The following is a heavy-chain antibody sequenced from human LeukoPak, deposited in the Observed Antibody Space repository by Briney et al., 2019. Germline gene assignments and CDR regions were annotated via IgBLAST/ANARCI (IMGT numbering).Heavy chain of an antibody. CDR2: TAYDGSNK. D-gene: IGHD6-13*01. J-gene: IGHJ6*02. CDR3: ARVGMYSGRWYRDYYYGMDV. V-gene: IGHV3-30-3*01. Sequence: GGSLRLSCAAPGFTFRTYAMHWVRQAPGKGLEWVAVTAYDGSNKYYADSVKGRFTISRDNSKNTLYLQMNSLRLDDTAVYYCARVGMYSGRWYRDYYYGMDVWGQGTTVIVSS. CDR1: GFTFRTYA.